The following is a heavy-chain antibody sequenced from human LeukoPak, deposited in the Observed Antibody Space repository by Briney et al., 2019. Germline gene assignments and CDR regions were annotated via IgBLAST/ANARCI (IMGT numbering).Heavy chain of an antibody. J-gene: IGHJ4*02. Sequence: GGSLRLSCAASGFTFSNYGMHWVRQAPGKGLVWASRVNTDGSTPTYADSVKGRFTISRDNAKNTLYLQMNSLRAEDTAVYYCARDRGSYSDYWGQGTLVTVSS. CDR1: GFTFSNYG. CDR2: VNTDGSTP. V-gene: IGHV3-74*01. D-gene: IGHD3-16*01. CDR3: ARDRGSYSDY.